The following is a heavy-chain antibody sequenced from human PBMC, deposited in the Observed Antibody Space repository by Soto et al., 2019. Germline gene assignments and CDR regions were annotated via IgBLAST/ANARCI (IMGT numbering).Heavy chain of an antibody. D-gene: IGHD2-15*01. CDR1: GYTFTSYY. V-gene: IGHV1-46*01. CDR2: INPSGGST. CDR3: ARDRVANDAFDI. J-gene: IGHJ3*02. Sequence: ASVKVSCKASGYTFTSYYMHWVRQAPGQGLEWMGIINPSGGSTSYAQKFQGRVTMTRDTSTSTVYMELSRLRSEDTAAYYCARDRVANDAFDIWGQGTMVTVS.